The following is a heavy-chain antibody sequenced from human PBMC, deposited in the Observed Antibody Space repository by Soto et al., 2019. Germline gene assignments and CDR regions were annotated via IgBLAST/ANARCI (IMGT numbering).Heavy chain of an antibody. Sequence: PSETLSLTCTGSGGSISSYYWSWIRQPPGKGLEWIGYIYYSGSTNYNPSLKSRVTISVDTSKNQFSLKLSSVTAADTAVYYCARFPFGDYYYGMDVWGQGTTVTVSS. V-gene: IGHV4-59*01. D-gene: IGHD3-10*01. CDR2: IYYSGST. CDR3: ARFPFGDYYYGMDV. CDR1: GGSISSYY. J-gene: IGHJ6*02.